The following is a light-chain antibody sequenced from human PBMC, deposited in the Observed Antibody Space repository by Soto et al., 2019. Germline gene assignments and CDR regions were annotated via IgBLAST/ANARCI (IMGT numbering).Light chain of an antibody. CDR3: QQTFSIPRT. J-gene: IGKJ1*01. CDR2: ETS. Sequence: DTQMTQSPSSLSASVGDTVTITCRASQNVRSYLNWYQQKPGKAPNLLISETSTLESGVPSRFSGDGYGTHFTLSISNLHPEDFATYFCQQTFSIPRTFGQGTKVDI. V-gene: IGKV1-39*01. CDR1: QNVRSY.